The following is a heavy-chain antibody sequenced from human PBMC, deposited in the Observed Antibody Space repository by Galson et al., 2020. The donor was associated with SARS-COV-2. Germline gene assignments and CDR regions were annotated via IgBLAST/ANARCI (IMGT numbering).Heavy chain of an antibody. V-gene: IGHV3-53*01. J-gene: IGHJ4*02. CDR2: IYSAGNT. Sequence: GESLKISCAASGFTVSSNFMSWVRQAPGKGLQWVSVIYSAGNTYYADSVKGRFTVSRDNSKNALYLQMSSLRVEDTVIYYCASSGWPFDYWGQGTLVTVSS. D-gene: IGHD6-19*01. CDR3: ASSGWPFDY. CDR1: GFTVSSNF.